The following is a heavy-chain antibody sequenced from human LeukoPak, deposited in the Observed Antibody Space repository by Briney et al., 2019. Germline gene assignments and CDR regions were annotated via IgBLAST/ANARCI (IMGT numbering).Heavy chain of an antibody. V-gene: IGHV1-46*03. CDR3: VREYHGGYFDF. J-gene: IGHJ4*02. D-gene: IGHD3-16*01. CDR2: VYPSAGTS. CDR1: GYIFTRYY. Sequence: ASVKVSCKASGYIFTRYYMHWVRQAPGQGLEWLGVVYPSAGTSDPAQRFRARITLSDDTSTSTAYMGLRSLKSEDTAIYFCVREYHGGYFDFWGQGTLVTVSS.